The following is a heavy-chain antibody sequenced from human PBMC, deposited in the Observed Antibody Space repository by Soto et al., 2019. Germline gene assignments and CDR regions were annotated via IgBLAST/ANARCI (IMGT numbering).Heavy chain of an antibody. J-gene: IGHJ4*02. CDR1: GGSISSGGYY. V-gene: IGHV4-31*03. CDR2: IYYSGST. Sequence: SETLSLTCTVSGGSISSGGYYWSWIRQHPGKGLEWTGYIYYSGSTYYNPSLKSRVTISVDTSKNQFSLKLSSVTAADTAVYYCARLITMVRGVFYYFDYWGQGTLVTVSS. CDR3: ARLITMVRGVFYYFDY. D-gene: IGHD3-10*01.